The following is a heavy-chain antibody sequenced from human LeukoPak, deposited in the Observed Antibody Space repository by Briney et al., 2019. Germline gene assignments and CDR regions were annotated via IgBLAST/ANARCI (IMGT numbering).Heavy chain of an antibody. CDR2: ISSSGSTI. Sequence: GGSLRLSCAASGFTFSSYEMNWVRQAPGKGLEWVSYISSSGSTIYYADSVKGRFTISKDHAKNSLYLQMNRLRAEDTAVYYCARDALWKYGSGSYHRDRYDYWGEGTLVPVSS. D-gene: IGHD3-10*01. CDR3: ARDALWKYGSGSYHRDRYDY. J-gene: IGHJ4*02. CDR1: GFTFSSYE. V-gene: IGHV3-48*03.